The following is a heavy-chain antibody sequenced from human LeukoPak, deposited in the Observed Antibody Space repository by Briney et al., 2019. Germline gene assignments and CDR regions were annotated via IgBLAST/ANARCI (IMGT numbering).Heavy chain of an antibody. CDR1: GFTFSSYA. CDR2: ISGSGGST. V-gene: IGHV3-23*01. D-gene: IGHD5-24*01. CDR3: AKDMDVSIYGYNFDY. J-gene: IGHJ4*02. Sequence: PGGSLRLSCAAPGFTFSSYAMSWVRQAPGTGLEWVSVISGSGGSTVHADSVKGRFTISRDNSKNTLYLQMNSLRAEDTAVYYCAKDMDVSIYGYNFDYWGQGTLVTVSS.